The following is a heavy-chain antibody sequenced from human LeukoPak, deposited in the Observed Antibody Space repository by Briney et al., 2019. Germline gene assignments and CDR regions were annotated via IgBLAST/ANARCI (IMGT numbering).Heavy chain of an antibody. V-gene: IGHV4-38-2*02. CDR1: GYSISSGYY. J-gene: IGHJ4*02. CDR3: ARGVPYDSSGYYDY. CDR2: IYHSGST. Sequence: SETLSLTCTVSGYSISSGYYWGWIRQPPGKGLEWIGSIYHSGSTNYNPSLKSRVTISVDTSKNQFSLKLSSVTAADTAVYYCARGVPYDSSGYYDYWGQGTLVTVSS. D-gene: IGHD3-22*01.